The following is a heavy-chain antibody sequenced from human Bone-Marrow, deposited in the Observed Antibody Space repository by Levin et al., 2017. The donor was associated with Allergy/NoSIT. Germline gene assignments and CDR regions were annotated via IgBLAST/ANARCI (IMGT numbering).Heavy chain of an antibody. V-gene: IGHV3-30*04. CDR3: ARSSRLRTAWRQYHYDLDV. CDR1: GFIFRSYA. D-gene: IGHD6-6*01. J-gene: IGHJ6*02. CDR2: MSSDGSNK. Sequence: SCAASGFIFRSYAMHWVRQAPGKGLEWVALMSSDGSNKFYVDSVKGRFTISRDNSKNTFHLQMSSLRLEDTAVYYCARSSRLRTAWRQYHYDLDVWGQGTTVIVSS.